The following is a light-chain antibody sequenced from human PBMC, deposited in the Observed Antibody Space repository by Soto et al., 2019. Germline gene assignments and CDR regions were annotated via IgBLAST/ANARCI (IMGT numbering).Light chain of an antibody. CDR3: SSYTTSTTGV. Sequence: QPASVSGSPGQSITISCTGTSSDVGAYNYVSWFQQHPGKAPRLIIYDVSNRPSGVSNRFSGSKSGNTASLTISGLQAEDEADYYCSSYTTSTTGVFGGGTKLTVL. J-gene: IGLJ3*02. V-gene: IGLV2-14*01. CDR1: SSDVGAYNY. CDR2: DVS.